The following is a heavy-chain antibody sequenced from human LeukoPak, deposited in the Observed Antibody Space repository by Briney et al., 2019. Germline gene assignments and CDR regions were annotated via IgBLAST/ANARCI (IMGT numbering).Heavy chain of an antibody. D-gene: IGHD6-13*01. J-gene: IGHJ5*02. CDR3: ARAKRVRTPTRLIAAAGTGWFDP. CDR2: MNPNSGNT. Sequence: ASVKVSCKASGYTFTSYDINWVRQATGQGLEWMGWMNPNSGNTGYAQKFQGRVTMTRDTSISTAYMELSRLRSEDTAVYYCARAKRVRTPTRLIAAAGTGWFDPWGQGTLVTVSS. V-gene: IGHV1-8*02. CDR1: GYTFTSYD.